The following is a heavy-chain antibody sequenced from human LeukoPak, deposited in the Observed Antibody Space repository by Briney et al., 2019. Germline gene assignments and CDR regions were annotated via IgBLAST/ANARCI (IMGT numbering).Heavy chain of an antibody. CDR2: ISSSTSTI. D-gene: IGHD2-2*01. CDR1: GFTFSTYS. J-gene: IGHJ4*02. Sequence: GGSLRLSCAASGFTFSTYSMNWVRQAPGKGLEWVSYISSSTSTIYYADSVKGRFTISRDNAKNSLYLQMNSLRAEDTAVYYCARDHVPAAARCFDYWGQGTPVTVSS. V-gene: IGHV3-48*04. CDR3: ARDHVPAAARCFDY.